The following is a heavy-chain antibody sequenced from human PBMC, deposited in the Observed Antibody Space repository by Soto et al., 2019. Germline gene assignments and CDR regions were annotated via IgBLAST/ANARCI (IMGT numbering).Heavy chain of an antibody. J-gene: IGHJ6*02. V-gene: IGHV4-39*01. CDR3: ARPDCTNGVCYPQDGMDV. CDR2: IYYSGST. Sequence: ASETLSLTCTVSGGSISSSSYYWGWIRQPPGKGLEWIGSIYYSGSTYYNPSLKSRVSISVDTSKNQFSLKLSSVTAADTAVYYCARPDCTNGVCYPQDGMDVWGQGTTVTVSS. CDR1: GGSISSSSYY. D-gene: IGHD2-8*01.